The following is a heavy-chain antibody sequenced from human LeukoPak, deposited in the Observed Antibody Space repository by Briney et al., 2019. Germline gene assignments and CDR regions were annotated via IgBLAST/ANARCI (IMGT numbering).Heavy chain of an antibody. D-gene: IGHD3-16*01. V-gene: IGHV3-21*04. CDR2: ISSSSSYI. CDR1: GFIFSSYS. CDR3: AKAPRFGDHATEYYYYYMHV. J-gene: IGHJ6*03. Sequence: PGGSLRLSCAASGFIFSSYSMSWVRQAPGKGLEWVSSISSSSSYIYYADSVRGRFTISRDNSKNTLYLQMNSLRVEDTAVYYCAKAPRFGDHATEYYYYYMHVWGKGTTVTVSS.